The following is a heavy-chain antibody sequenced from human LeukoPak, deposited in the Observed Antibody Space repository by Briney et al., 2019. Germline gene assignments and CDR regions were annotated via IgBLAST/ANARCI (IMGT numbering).Heavy chain of an antibody. CDR3: AKGPSGWYFDY. D-gene: IGHD6-19*01. V-gene: IGHV3-30*18. CDR2: ISYDGSNK. Sequence: PGRSLRLSCAASGFTFSSYGMHWVRQAPGKGLEWVAVISYDGSNKYYADPVKGRFTISRDNSKNTLYLQMNSLRAEDTAVYYCAKGPSGWYFDYWGQGTLVTVSS. CDR1: GFTFSSYG. J-gene: IGHJ4*02.